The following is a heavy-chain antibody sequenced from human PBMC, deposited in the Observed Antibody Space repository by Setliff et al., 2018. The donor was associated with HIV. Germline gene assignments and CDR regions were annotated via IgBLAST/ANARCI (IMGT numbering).Heavy chain of an antibody. CDR3: ASGKGVGGVIITGGLDV. Sequence: GASVKVSCKASGRTFNNYDIHWVRRATGQGLEWMGWMNPNTGVAGYALKFHGRVTMTRDTSISTVYMELSSLTSEDTAVYWCASGKGVGGVIITGGLDVWGKGTTVTVS. CDR2: MNPNTGVA. D-gene: IGHD3-10*01. CDR1: GRTFNNYD. V-gene: IGHV1-8*01. J-gene: IGHJ6*03.